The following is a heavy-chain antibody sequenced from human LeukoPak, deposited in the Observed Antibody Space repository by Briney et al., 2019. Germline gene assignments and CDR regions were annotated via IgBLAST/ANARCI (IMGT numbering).Heavy chain of an antibody. Sequence: GASVKVSCKASGYTFTSYGISWVRQAPGQGLEWMGWISAYNGNTNYAQKLQGRVTMTTDTSTSTAYMELRSLRSDDTAVYYCARGGGKRIPHDFGIDYWAREPWSPSPQ. CDR1: GYTFTSYG. J-gene: IGHJ4*02. D-gene: IGHD3/OR15-3a*01. CDR2: ISAYNGNT. CDR3: ARGGGKRIPHDFGIDY. V-gene: IGHV1-18*01.